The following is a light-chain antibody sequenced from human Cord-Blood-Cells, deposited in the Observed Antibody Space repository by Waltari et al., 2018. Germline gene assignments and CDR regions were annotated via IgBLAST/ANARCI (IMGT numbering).Light chain of an antibody. Sequence: QSALTQPASVSGSPGQSITIPCTGTSSDVGGYNSFSWYQQHPGKAPKLMIYDVSNLPSGVSNRFSGSKSGNTASLTISGLQAEDEADYYCSSYTSSSTLVFGGGTKLTVL. CDR3: SSYTSSSTLV. CDR2: DVS. J-gene: IGLJ2*01. V-gene: IGLV2-14*01. CDR1: SSDVGGYNS.